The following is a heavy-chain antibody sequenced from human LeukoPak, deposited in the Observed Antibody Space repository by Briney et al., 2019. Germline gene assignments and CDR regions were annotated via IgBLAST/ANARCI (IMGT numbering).Heavy chain of an antibody. D-gene: IGHD6-13*01. CDR1: GFSLSTSGVG. Sequence: ESGPTLVKPTQTLTLTCTFSGFSLSTSGVGVGWIRQPPGKALEWLALIYWNDDKRYSPSLKSRLTITKDTSKNQVVLTMTNMDPVDTATYYCSRSKTYSSSWYRYAFDIWGQGTMVTVSS. CDR2: IYWNDDK. J-gene: IGHJ3*02. V-gene: IGHV2-5*01. CDR3: SRSKTYSSSWYRYAFDI.